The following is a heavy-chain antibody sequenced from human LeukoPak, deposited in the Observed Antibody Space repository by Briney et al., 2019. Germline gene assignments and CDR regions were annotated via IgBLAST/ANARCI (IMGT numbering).Heavy chain of an antibody. V-gene: IGHV3-23*01. CDR1: GFTFSSYV. J-gene: IGHJ5*02. D-gene: IGHD1-26*01. Sequence: GRSLRLSCAASGFTFSSYVMHWVRQAPGKGLEWVSAISGSGGSTYYADSVKGRFTISRDNSKNTLYLQMNSLRAEDTAVYYCARGLSEGAYEAFGWFDPWGQGTLVTVSS. CDR3: ARGLSEGAYEAFGWFDP. CDR2: ISGSGGST.